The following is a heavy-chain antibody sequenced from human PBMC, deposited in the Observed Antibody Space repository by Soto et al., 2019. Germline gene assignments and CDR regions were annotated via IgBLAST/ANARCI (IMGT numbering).Heavy chain of an antibody. CDR1: GYSFTSYW. CDR2: IYPGDSDS. J-gene: IGHJ6*02. Sequence: GESLKISCKGSGYSFTSYWIGWERQMPGKGLEWMGGIYPGDSDSRYSPSFQGQVTISADNSISTAYLQWSSLKASDTAMYYCARLDSGSYPYYYYYGMDVWGQGTTVTVSS. V-gene: IGHV5-51*01. D-gene: IGHD1-26*01. CDR3: ARLDSGSYPYYYYYGMDV.